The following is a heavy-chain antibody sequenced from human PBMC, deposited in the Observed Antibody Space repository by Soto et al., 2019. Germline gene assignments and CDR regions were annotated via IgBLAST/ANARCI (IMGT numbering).Heavy chain of an antibody. J-gene: IGHJ6*02. CDR1: EFSFSDYY. V-gene: IGHV3-11*06. CDR2: ISSSNAYT. Sequence: GGSLRLSCAGSEFSFSDYYMSWVRQAPGKGLEWVSYISSSNAYTNYADSVKGRFTISRDNAKNLFYLQMNSLRAEDTAVYYCARGRSRSWYRDGLDVWGQGTTVTVSS. CDR3: ARGRSRSWYRDGLDV. D-gene: IGHD6-13*01.